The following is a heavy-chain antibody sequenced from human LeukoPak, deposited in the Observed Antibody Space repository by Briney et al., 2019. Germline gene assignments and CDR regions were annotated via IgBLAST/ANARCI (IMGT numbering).Heavy chain of an antibody. D-gene: IGHD1-14*01. Sequence: PGGSLRLSCAASGFSGYGIHWVRQAPGNGLEWVALIWYTGSNKYYADSVRGRFTISRDNSENTVYLQMNSLRAEDTAVYSCANTFGTRTNDYFYMDVWGKGTTVTVSS. V-gene: IGHV3-33*06. CDR1: GFSGYG. J-gene: IGHJ6*03. CDR2: IWYTGSNK. CDR3: ANTFGTRTNDYFYMDV.